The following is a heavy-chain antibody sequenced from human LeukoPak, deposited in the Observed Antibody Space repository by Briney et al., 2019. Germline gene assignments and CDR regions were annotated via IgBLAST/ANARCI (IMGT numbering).Heavy chain of an antibody. D-gene: IGHD6-13*01. CDR2: MNPNSGGT. J-gene: IGHJ4*02. Sequence: ASVKVSCKASGYTFTSYDINWARQATGQGLEWMGWMNPNSGGTNYAQKFQGRVTMTRDTSISTAYMELSRLRSDDTAVYYCARAYSSSWYYFDYWGQGTLVTVSS. CDR1: GYTFTSYD. CDR3: ARAYSSSWYYFDY. V-gene: IGHV1-2*02.